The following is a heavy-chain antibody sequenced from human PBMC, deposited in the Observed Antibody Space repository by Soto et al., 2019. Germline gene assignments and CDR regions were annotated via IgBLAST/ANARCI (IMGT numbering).Heavy chain of an antibody. D-gene: IGHD1-1*01. Sequence: SETLSLTCTVSGGSISSISHSWGWIRQSPGQGLEWIGNIFYNGITYYNPSLKSRVTISADTSKNHFSLKLRSVTVADTAVYSCARLVNGTQYYFDFWGQGSLVTVSS. CDR3: ARLVNGTQYYFDF. CDR1: GGSISSISHS. V-gene: IGHV4-39*02. CDR2: IFYNGIT. J-gene: IGHJ4*02.